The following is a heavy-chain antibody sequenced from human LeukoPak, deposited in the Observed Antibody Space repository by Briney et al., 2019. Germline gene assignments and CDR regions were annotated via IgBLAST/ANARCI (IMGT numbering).Heavy chain of an antibody. CDR1: GFTLSSNY. J-gene: IGHJ4*02. Sequence: GGSLRLSCAASGFTLSSNYVGWVRQAPGKGLEWVSHIYSGGSTYHADFVKGRFTISRDTSENMVFLQMNSLRAEDTAVYYCAKGGGFGKYYFDYWGQGTLVTVSS. V-gene: IGHV3-66*01. CDR2: IYSGGST. D-gene: IGHD3-16*01. CDR3: AKGGGFGKYYFDY.